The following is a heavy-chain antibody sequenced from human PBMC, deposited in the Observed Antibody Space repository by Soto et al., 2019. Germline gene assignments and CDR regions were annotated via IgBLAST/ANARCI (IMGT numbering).Heavy chain of an antibody. CDR3: ASGHYDILTSYYTFDY. J-gene: IGHJ4*02. V-gene: IGHV1-18*03. CDR1: GYTFTSYG. D-gene: IGHD3-9*01. Sequence: ASVKVSCKASGYTFTSYGISLVRQAPGQGLEWMGWISAHNGHTNYAQKLQGRVTMTTDTSTSTAYMELRSLRSDDMAVYYCASGHYDILTSYYTFDYWGQGTLVTVSS. CDR2: ISAHNGHT.